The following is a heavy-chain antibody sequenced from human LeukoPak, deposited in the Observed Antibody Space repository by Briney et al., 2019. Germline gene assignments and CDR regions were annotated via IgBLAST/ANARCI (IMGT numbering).Heavy chain of an antibody. CDR3: ARHETGPYFDY. CDR1: GYSLTNNW. D-gene: IGHD1-1*01. V-gene: IGHV5-51*01. J-gene: IGHJ4*02. CDR2: IYPGDSDT. Sequence: GESLKISCKVSGYSLTNNWIGWVRQVPGKGLEWMGLIYPGDSDTRYSPSFQGQVTFSVDKSISTAYLQWSSLKASDTAIYYCARHETGPYFDYWGQGTLVTVSS.